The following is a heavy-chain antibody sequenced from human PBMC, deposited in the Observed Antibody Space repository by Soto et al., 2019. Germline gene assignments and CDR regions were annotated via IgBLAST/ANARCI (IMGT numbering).Heavy chain of an antibody. Sequence: RLPGAASGFTFSNYGIHWVRQAQGKGLEWVAVVWYDGSNKYHADSVKGRFTISRDNSKNSVFLQMNSLRDEDTAVYFCVRDREIYRDMVHADLWGQGTLVTVSS. CDR3: VRDREIYRDMVHADL. J-gene: IGHJ4*01. D-gene: IGHD5-18*01. V-gene: IGHV3-33*01. CDR2: VWYDGSNK. CDR1: GFTFSNYG.